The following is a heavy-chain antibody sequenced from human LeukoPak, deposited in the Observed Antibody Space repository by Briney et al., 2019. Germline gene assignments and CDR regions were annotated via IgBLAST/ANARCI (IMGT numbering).Heavy chain of an antibody. Sequence: GGSLRLSCAASGFTFSSYGMHWVRQAPGKGLEWVAVIWYDGSNKYYADSVKGRFTISRDNSKNTLYLQMNSLRAEDTAVYYCAKDIYTVTPLYSMDVWGQGTTVTVSS. CDR1: GFTFSSYG. CDR3: AKDIYTVTPLYSMDV. D-gene: IGHD4-17*01. CDR2: IWYDGSNK. V-gene: IGHV3-30*02. J-gene: IGHJ6*02.